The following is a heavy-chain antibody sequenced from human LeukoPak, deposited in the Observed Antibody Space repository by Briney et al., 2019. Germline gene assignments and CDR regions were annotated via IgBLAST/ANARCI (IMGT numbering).Heavy chain of an antibody. D-gene: IGHD2-2*01. CDR2: INHSGST. Sequence: PSDTLSLTCAVYGGSFSGYYWSWIRQPPGKGLEWIGEINHSGSTNYNPSLKSRVTISVDTSKNQFSLKLSSVTAADTAVYYCARGPTDCSSTSCPPYYNMDVWGKGTTVTVSS. J-gene: IGHJ6*03. CDR1: GGSFSGYY. V-gene: IGHV4-34*01. CDR3: ARGPTDCSSTSCPPYYNMDV.